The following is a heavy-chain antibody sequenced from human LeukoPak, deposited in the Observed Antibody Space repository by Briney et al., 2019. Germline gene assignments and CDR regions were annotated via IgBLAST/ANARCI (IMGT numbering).Heavy chain of an antibody. CDR1: GGSISSGGYY. J-gene: IGHJ4*02. D-gene: IGHD3-10*01. CDR2: IYYSGST. V-gene: IGHV4-31*03. CDR3: ARGYGSGSFLDY. Sequence: SETLSLTCTVSGGSISSGGYYWSWIPQHPGKGLEWIGYIYYSGSTYYNPSLKSRVTISVDTSKNQFSLKLSSVTAADTAVYYCARGYGSGSFLDYWGQGTLVTVSS.